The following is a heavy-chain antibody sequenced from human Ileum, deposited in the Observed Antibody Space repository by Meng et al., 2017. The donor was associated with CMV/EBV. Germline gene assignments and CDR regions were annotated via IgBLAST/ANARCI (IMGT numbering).Heavy chain of an antibody. CDR2: AKPKSFTT. CDR1: GFIFTGYS. J-gene: IGHJ4*02. CDR3: VRDNWGLDY. Sequence: CSASGFIFTGYSMDWVRQAPGRGMEWVGRAKPKSFTTQFAASVEGRFTISRDDSKNSLFLQMNNLKTEDTALYYCVRDNWGLDYWGQGTLVTVSS. V-gene: IGHV3-72*01. D-gene: IGHD7-27*01.